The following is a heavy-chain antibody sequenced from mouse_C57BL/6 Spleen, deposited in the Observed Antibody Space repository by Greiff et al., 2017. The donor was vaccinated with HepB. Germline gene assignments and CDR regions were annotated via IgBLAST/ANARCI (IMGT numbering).Heavy chain of an antibody. D-gene: IGHD2-10*02. J-gene: IGHJ4*01. Sequence: VQLQQSGAELARPGASVKMSCKASGYTFTSYTMHWVKQRPGQGLEWIGYINPSSGYTKYNQKFKDKATLTADKSSSTAYMQLSSLTSEDSAVYYCARSAYGNYYAMDYWGQGTSVTVSS. CDR2: INPSSGYT. CDR1: GYTFTSYT. V-gene: IGHV1-4*01. CDR3: ARSAYGNYYAMDY.